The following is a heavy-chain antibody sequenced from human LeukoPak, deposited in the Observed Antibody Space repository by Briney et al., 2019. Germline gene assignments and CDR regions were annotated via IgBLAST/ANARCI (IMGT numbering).Heavy chain of an antibody. CDR1: GFTFSSYG. D-gene: IGHD3-10*01. CDR3: ARDPVRGVLGGNWFDP. V-gene: IGHV3-33*01. Sequence: GRSLRLSCAASGFTFSSYGMHWVRQAPGKGLERVAVIWYDGSNKYYADSVKGRFTISRDNSKNTLYLQMNSLRAEDTAVYYCARDPVRGVLGGNWFDPWGQGTLVTVSS. CDR2: IWYDGSNK. J-gene: IGHJ5*02.